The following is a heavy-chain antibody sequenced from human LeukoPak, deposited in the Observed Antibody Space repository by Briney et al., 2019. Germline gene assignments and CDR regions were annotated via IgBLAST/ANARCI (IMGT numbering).Heavy chain of an antibody. CDR2: IYYSGST. CDR3: ARDEGSSYPFDY. Sequence: SETLSLTCTVSGGSISSSSYYWGWIRQPPGKGLEWIGSIYYSGSTYYNPSLKSRVTISVDTSKNQFSLDLSSVTAADTAVYFCARDEGSSYPFDYWGQGTLVTVSS. J-gene: IGHJ4*02. V-gene: IGHV4-39*07. CDR1: GGSISSSSYY. D-gene: IGHD2-2*01.